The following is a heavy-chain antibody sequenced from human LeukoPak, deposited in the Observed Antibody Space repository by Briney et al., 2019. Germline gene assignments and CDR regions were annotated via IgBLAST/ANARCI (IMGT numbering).Heavy chain of an antibody. CDR2: ISAYNGNT. Sequence: ASVKVSCKASGYTFTSYGISWVRQAPGQGLEWMGWISAYNGNTNYAQELQGRVTMTTDTSTSTAYMELRSLRSDDTAVYYCARERNYYGSGSSLDYWGQGTLVTVSS. D-gene: IGHD3-10*01. CDR3: ARERNYYGSGSSLDY. CDR1: GYTFTSYG. V-gene: IGHV1-18*01. J-gene: IGHJ4*02.